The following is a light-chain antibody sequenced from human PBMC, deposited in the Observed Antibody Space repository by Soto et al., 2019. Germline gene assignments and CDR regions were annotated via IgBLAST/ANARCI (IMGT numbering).Light chain of an antibody. CDR3: SSYTSSRAHV. CDR2: EVS. J-gene: IGLJ1*01. CDR1: SSDVGGYNY. V-gene: IGLV2-14*01. Sequence: QSALTQPASVSGSPGQSITISCTGTSSDVGGYNYVSWYQQQSGKAPKLMLHEVSNRPSGVSNRFSGSKSGNTASLTISGLQAEDEADYYCSSYTSSRAHVFGIGTKVTVL.